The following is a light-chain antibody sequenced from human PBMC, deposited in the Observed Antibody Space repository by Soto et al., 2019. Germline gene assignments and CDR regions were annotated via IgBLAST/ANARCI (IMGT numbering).Light chain of an antibody. CDR1: QSVSSSY. V-gene: IGKV3-20*01. CDR2: GTS. J-gene: IGKJ4*01. CDR3: QQYGSSALT. Sequence: EIVLTQSPGTLSLSPGERATLLCRASQSVSSSYLVWYQQRPGQPPRLLIYGTSNRAAGIPDRFTGTGSGTDFTLSIYRLEPEDSAVYYCQQYGSSALTFGGGTKV.